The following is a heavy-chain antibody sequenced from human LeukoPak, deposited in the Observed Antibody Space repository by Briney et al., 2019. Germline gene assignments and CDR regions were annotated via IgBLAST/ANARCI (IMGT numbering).Heavy chain of an antibody. CDR1: GYTFTSYG. J-gene: IGHJ5*02. Sequence: ASVKVSCKASGYTFTSYGISWVRQAPRQGLEWMGWISAYNGNTNYAQKLQGRVTMTTDTSTSTAYMELRSLRSDDTAVYYCARDGSSSWYRNWFDPWGQGTLVTVSS. D-gene: IGHD6-13*01. V-gene: IGHV1-18*01. CDR2: ISAYNGNT. CDR3: ARDGSSSWYRNWFDP.